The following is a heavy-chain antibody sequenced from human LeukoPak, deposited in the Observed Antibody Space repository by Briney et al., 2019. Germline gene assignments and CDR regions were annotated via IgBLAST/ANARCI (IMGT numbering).Heavy chain of an antibody. D-gene: IGHD2-2*01. Sequence: ASVKVSCNASGYTFTSYGISWVRQAPGQGLEWMGWISAYTGNTNYAQKLQGRVTMTTDTFTSTDYMELRSLRSDDKAVYYCSIGDHLKYCSSTSCSYFDYWGQGTLATVSS. V-gene: IGHV1-18*01. CDR3: SIGDHLKYCSSTSCSYFDY. CDR2: ISAYTGNT. CDR1: GYTFTSYG. J-gene: IGHJ4*02.